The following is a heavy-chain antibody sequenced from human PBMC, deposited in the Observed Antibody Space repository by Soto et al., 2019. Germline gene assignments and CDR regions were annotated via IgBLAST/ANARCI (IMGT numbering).Heavy chain of an antibody. Sequence: QVQLVQSGPEVKKPGASVRVSCMTSGYAFTSYGVNWVRQAPGQGLEWMGWIAPHSGRTTYLPKFQGRVTITADAATNTAYMELGSLSSYDTGIYFCARAATGSYHSSYWGQGTVVTVSS. J-gene: IGHJ4*02. CDR2: IAPHSGRT. CDR1: GYAFTSYG. CDR3: ARAATGSYHSSY. V-gene: IGHV1-18*04. D-gene: IGHD3-10*01.